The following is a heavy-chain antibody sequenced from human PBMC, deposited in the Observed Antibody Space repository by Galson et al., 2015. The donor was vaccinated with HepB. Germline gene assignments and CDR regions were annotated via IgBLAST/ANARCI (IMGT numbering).Heavy chain of an antibody. D-gene: IGHD3-10*01. Sequence: SLRLSCAASGFTFSDYSMNWVRLAPGKGLEWISYISSDGSTMYYADSVKGRFTIYRDSAENSLYLQMNSLRVDDTAIYYCARSPFRNYYGSGTYFDCWGQGTQVAVSS. CDR1: GFTFSDYS. J-gene: IGHJ4*02. CDR2: ISSDGSTM. CDR3: ARSPFRNYYGSGTYFDC. V-gene: IGHV3-48*03.